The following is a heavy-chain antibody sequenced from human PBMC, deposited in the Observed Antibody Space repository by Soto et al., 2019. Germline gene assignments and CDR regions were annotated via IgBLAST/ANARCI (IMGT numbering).Heavy chain of an antibody. J-gene: IGHJ5*01. CDR2: IERSGHT. Sequence: QVQLQESGPGLVKPSETLSLTCTVSGGSMSDHYWSWIRQPAGQGLEWLGRIERSGHTVYNPSLKTRVTMALDTSRNQFSLSLNSVTAADTAKYYCAGVVGSVGQYNWIVSWGQGTLVTVSS. D-gene: IGHD1-26*01. CDR1: GGSMSDHY. V-gene: IGHV4-4*07. CDR3: AGVVGSVGQYNWIVS.